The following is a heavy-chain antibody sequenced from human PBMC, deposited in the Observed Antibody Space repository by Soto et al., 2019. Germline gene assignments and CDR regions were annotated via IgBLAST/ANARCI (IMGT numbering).Heavy chain of an antibody. CDR2: ISGSSGTT. CDR1: GFTFSTYA. J-gene: IGHJ6*03. Sequence: EVQLLESGGGLVQPGGSLRLSCAASGFTFSTYAMSWVRQAPGKGLEWLSAISGSSGTTYYADSVKGRFTISRDNSKNTLFLQMNSLRAEDTAVYYCVKDSSSNWFYYYMDVWGKGSTVTVSS. CDR3: VKDSSSNWFYYYMDV. V-gene: IGHV3-23*01. D-gene: IGHD6-13*01.